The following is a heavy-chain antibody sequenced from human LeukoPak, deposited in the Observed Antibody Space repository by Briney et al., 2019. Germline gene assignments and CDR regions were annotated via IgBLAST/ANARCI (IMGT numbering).Heavy chain of an antibody. D-gene: IGHD5-18*01. CDR2: ISWNSGSI. Sequence: GRSLRLSCAASGYTFDDYAMHWVRHAPGKGLEWVSAISWNSGSIGYADSVKGRFIISRDNGKKSLYLQMNSLRNEDTALYYCAKGHTYGLGESYLDFLGQGTLGSVSS. CDR3: AKGHTYGLGESYLDF. V-gene: IGHV3-9*01. J-gene: IGHJ4*02. CDR1: GYTFDDYA.